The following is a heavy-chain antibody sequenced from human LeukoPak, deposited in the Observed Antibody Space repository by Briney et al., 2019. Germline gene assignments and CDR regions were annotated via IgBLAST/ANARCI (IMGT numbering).Heavy chain of an antibody. CDR2: ISGSGVRT. D-gene: IGHD3-22*01. Sequence: PGGSLRLSCAASGFTFSGYAMSWVRQAPGKGLEWVSVISGSGVRTYYADSVKGRFTISRDNSKNTLYLQMSSLRAEDTAIYYCAKDVAYYYDSSGYYHFDYWGQGTLVTVSS. V-gene: IGHV3-23*01. J-gene: IGHJ4*02. CDR1: GFTFSGYA. CDR3: AKDVAYYYDSSGYYHFDY.